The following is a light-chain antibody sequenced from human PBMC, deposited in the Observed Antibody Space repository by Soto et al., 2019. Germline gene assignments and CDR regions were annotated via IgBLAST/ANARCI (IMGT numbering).Light chain of an antibody. CDR3: QQRSNWPRT. V-gene: IGKV3-11*01. J-gene: IGKJ1*01. Sequence: ENVVTQSPGTLSVSTGERATLSCRASQSVSSNLAWYQQKPGQAPRLLIYDASNRATGIPARFSGSGSGTDFTLTISSLEPEDFAVYYCQQRSNWPRTFGQGTKVDIK. CDR1: QSVSSN. CDR2: DAS.